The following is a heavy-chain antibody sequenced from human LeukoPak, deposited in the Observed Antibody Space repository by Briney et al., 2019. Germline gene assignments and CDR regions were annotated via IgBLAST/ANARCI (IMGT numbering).Heavy chain of an antibody. V-gene: IGHV3-21*01. CDR3: ARRDIVVVPAAPGVHYYYMDV. J-gene: IGHJ6*03. Sequence: GGSLRLSCAAPGFTVSSNYMNWVRQAPGKGLEWVSSISSSSSYIYYADSVKGRFTISRDNAKNSLYLQMNSLRAEDTAVYYCARRDIVVVPAAPGVHYYYMDVWGKGTTVTVSS. CDR2: ISSSSSYI. CDR1: GFTVSSNY. D-gene: IGHD2-2*01.